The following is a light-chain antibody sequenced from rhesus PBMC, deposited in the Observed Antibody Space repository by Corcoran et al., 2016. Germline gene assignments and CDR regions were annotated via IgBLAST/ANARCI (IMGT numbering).Light chain of an antibody. CDR1: QGISKY. Sequence: DIQMTQSPSSLSASAGDTVTITCQASQGISKYLAWYQQKPGKAPKLLIYDASNLQSGVPSRFSGSGSGTDFTLTISSLQSEDFATYYCQQHKSYPLTFGGWTKVEIK. CDR2: DAS. V-gene: IGKV1S14*01. J-gene: IGKJ4*01. CDR3: QQHKSYPLT.